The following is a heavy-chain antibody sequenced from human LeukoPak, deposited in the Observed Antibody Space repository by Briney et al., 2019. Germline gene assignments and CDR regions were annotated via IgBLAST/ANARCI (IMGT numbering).Heavy chain of an antibody. CDR3: AKGSYYDSSGSFYFDY. J-gene: IGHJ4*02. Sequence: PGGSLRLSCAASGFTFSSYAMSWVRQAPGKGLEWVSGIGGSGDNTYYADSVKGRFTISRDNSKNTLYVQVNSLGTEDTAAYYCAKGSYYDSSGSFYFDYWGQGTLVIVSS. D-gene: IGHD3-22*01. V-gene: IGHV3-23*01. CDR2: IGGSGDNT. CDR1: GFTFSSYA.